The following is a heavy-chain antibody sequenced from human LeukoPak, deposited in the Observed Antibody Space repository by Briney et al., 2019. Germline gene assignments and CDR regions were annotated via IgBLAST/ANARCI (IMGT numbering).Heavy chain of an antibody. CDR1: GFTFSSHA. CDR2: ISISGDDT. Sequence: GGSLRLSCAVSGFTFSSHAMTWVRQVPGKGLQWVSSISISGDDTHYADSVKGRFTISRDNSRNTLYLQMSSLRADDTAVYYCANEIRPNDYWGQGTLVTVSS. CDR3: ANEIRPNDY. J-gene: IGHJ4*02. V-gene: IGHV3-23*01.